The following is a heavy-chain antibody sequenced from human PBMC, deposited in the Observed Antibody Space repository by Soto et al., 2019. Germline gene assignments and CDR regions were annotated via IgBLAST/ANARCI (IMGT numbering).Heavy chain of an antibody. V-gene: IGHV3-23*01. CDR2: ISGSGGST. D-gene: IGHD1-1*01. Sequence: GGSLRLSCAASGFTFSSYAMSWVRQAPGKGLEWVSAISGSGGSTYYADSVKGRFTISRDNSKNTLYLQMNSLRAEDTAVYYCAKERSSTTGRAGPIDYWGQGTLVTVSS. J-gene: IGHJ4*02. CDR1: GFTFSSYA. CDR3: AKERSSTTGRAGPIDY.